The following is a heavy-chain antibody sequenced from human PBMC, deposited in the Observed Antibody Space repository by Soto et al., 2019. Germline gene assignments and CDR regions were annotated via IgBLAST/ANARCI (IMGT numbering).Heavy chain of an antibody. CDR3: AVGAYYDFWRGYLDYYYYGMDV. CDR1: GYTLTELS. V-gene: IGHV1-24*01. D-gene: IGHD3-3*01. Sequence: GASVKVSCKVSGYTLTELSMHWVRQAPGKGLEWMGGFDPEDGETIYAQKFQERVTITRDMSTSTAYMELSSLRSEDTAVFSCAVGAYYDFWRGYLDYYYYGMDVWGQGTTVTVSS. J-gene: IGHJ6*02. CDR2: FDPEDGET.